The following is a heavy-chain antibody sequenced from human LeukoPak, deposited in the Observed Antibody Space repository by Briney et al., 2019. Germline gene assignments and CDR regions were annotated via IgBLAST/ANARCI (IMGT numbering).Heavy chain of an antibody. CDR3: AKPLRSWYFGADYFDY. J-gene: IGHJ4*02. CDR1: GFTFSNYG. D-gene: IGHD6-13*01. CDR2: ISYDGGNK. Sequence: QPGRSLRLSCAASGFTFSNYGMHWVRQAPGKGLEWVAVISYDGGNKYYADSVKGRFTISRDNSKNTLYLQMNSLRAEDTAVYYCAKPLRSWYFGADYFDYWGQGTLGTVSS. V-gene: IGHV3-30*18.